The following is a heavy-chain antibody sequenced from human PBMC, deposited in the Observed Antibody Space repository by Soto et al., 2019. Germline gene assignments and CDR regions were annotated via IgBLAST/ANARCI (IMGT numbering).Heavy chain of an antibody. J-gene: IGHJ5*02. D-gene: IGHD2-2*01. CDR2: IYPTGST. Sequence: SETLSLTCTVSGDSFSNYYCNWVRKSAGKGLEWIGRIYPTGSTTYNPSLKSRLTMSVDTSKNQFSLRLTSMTAADTAVYYCATGRSEVVPGAMDTWGQGNLLTVSS. CDR1: GDSFSNYY. CDR3: ATGRSEVVPGAMDT. V-gene: IGHV4-4*07.